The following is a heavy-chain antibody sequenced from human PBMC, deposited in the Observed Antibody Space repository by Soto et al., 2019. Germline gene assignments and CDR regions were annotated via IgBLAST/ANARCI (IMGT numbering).Heavy chain of an antibody. V-gene: IGHV4-39*01. CDR2: VYDTGST. CDR3: ARHGVAVVITARGDVFDI. Sequence: QLQLQESGPGLVKPSETLSLTCTVSGGSIRSSGYYWGWIRQSPGTGLEWIGSVYDTGSTYYNPSLKSRIIGSVDMSNNEFSLSLSSVTAADMAVYYCARHGVAVVITARGDVFDIWGQGTMVTVSS. D-gene: IGHD2-21*01. J-gene: IGHJ3*02. CDR1: GGSIRSSGYY.